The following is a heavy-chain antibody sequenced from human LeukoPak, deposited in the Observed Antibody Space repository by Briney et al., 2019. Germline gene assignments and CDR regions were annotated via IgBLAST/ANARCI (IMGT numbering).Heavy chain of an antibody. Sequence: GGSLRLSCAASGFTFSSYAMSWVRQAPGKGLEWVSAISGSGGSTYYADSVKGRFTISRDNSKNTLYLQMNSLRAEDTAVYYCAGLGGNDYYYYYGMDVWGQGTTVTVSS. V-gene: IGHV3-23*01. J-gene: IGHJ6*02. D-gene: IGHD4-23*01. CDR3: AGLGGNDYYYYYGMDV. CDR2: ISGSGGST. CDR1: GFTFSSYA.